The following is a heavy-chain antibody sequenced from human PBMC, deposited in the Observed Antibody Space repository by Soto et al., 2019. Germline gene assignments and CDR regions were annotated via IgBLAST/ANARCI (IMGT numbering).Heavy chain of an antibody. V-gene: IGHV1-8*01. Sequence: QVQLVQSGAEVKKPGASVKVSCKASGYTFTSYDINWVRQATGQGLEWMGWMNPNSGNTGYAQKFQGRVTMTRNTSISTAYMELSRLRSEVTAVYFCARFGRYSYGYYGMDVWGQGTTVTVSS. J-gene: IGHJ6*02. CDR2: MNPNSGNT. D-gene: IGHD5-18*01. CDR1: GYTFTSYD. CDR3: ARFGRYSYGYYGMDV.